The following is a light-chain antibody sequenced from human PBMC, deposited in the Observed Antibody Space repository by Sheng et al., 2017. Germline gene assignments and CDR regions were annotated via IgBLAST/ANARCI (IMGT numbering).Light chain of an antibody. CDR2: YAS. V-gene: IGKV1-33*01. CDR1: QDISNY. Sequence: DIQMTQSPSSLSASVGDRVTITCQASQDISNYLNWYQQKPGKAPKLLIYYASNLETGVPSRFSGSGSGTDFTFTISSLQPEDIATYYCQQYDNLLTFGGGTNVEIK. CDR3: QQYDNLLT. J-gene: IGKJ4*01.